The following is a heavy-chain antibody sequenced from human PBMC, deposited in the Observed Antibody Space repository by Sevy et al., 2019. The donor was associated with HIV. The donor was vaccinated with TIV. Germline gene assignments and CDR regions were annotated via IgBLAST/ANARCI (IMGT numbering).Heavy chain of an antibody. J-gene: IGHJ5*02. D-gene: IGHD3-16*01. Sequence: ASVKVSCKTSGGTFSGYAISWVRQAPGQGLEGMGGIIAVSGTTNYVEKFQGRLTITAEVSTRTVYMELRSLKTEDTAIYYCARDRDRGWFDPWGQGTLVTVSS. CDR3: ARDRDRGWFDP. V-gene: IGHV1-69*13. CDR2: IIAVSGTT. CDR1: GGTFSGYA.